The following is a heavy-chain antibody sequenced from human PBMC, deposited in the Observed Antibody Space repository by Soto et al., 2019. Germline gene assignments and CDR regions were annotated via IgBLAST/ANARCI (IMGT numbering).Heavy chain of an antibody. V-gene: IGHV1-3*01. J-gene: IGHJ4*02. CDR2: INVATGNA. D-gene: IGHD3-16*02. Sequence: QVHLVQSGAEVKKPGASAKVSCKASGYTFTRNHMHWVRQAPGQGLEWMGFINVATGNARYSRKFQGRVILTRDTSASTVHLELSGLPPADTAVYYCARGGNFASLAAIDYWGQGTPVSVSS. CDR1: GYTFTRNH. CDR3: ARGGNFASLAAIDY.